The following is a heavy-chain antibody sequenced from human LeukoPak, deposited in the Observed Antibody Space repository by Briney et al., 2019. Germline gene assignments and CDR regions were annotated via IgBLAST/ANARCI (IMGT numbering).Heavy chain of an antibody. Sequence: GESLKISCKGSGYSFTSYWIGWVRQMPGKGLEWMGIIYPGDSDTRYSPSFQGQVTISADKSISTAYLQRSSLKASDTAMYYCARHQSYYDILTGTHYYYGMDVWGQGTTVTVSS. D-gene: IGHD3-9*01. J-gene: IGHJ6*02. CDR3: ARHQSYYDILTGTHYYYGMDV. CDR1: GYSFTSYW. CDR2: IYPGDSDT. V-gene: IGHV5-51*01.